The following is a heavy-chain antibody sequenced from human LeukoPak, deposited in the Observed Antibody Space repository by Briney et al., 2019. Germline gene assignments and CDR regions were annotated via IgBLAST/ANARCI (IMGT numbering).Heavy chain of an antibody. Sequence: GGSLRLSCAASGFTFSDYAMTWIRQAPGKGLEWVSTISGSGISTYFADSVKGRFTISRDNSRNTLFLQMNSLRAEDTALFYCAKEDNNILTGYYNSFDSWGQGTLVTVSS. CDR1: GFTFSDYA. CDR3: AKEDNNILTGYYNSFDS. CDR2: ISGSGIST. J-gene: IGHJ4*02. D-gene: IGHD3-9*01. V-gene: IGHV3-23*01.